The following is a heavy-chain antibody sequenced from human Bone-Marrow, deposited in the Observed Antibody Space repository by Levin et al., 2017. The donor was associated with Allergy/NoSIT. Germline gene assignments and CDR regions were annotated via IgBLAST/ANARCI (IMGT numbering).Heavy chain of an antibody. J-gene: IGHJ4*02. CDR2: ISGSGGST. V-gene: IGHV3-23*01. CDR3: AKAKYYYDSSGYYATDY. CDR1: GFTFSSYA. D-gene: IGHD3-22*01. Sequence: GESLKISCAASGFTFSSYAMSWVRQAPGKGLEWVSAISGSGGSTYYADSVKGRFTISRDNSKNTLYLQMNSLRAEDTAVYYCAKAKYYYDSSGYYATDYWGQGTLVTVSS.